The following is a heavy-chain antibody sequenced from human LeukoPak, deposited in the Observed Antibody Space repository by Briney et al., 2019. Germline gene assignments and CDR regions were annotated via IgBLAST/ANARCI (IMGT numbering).Heavy chain of an antibody. CDR1: GGSFSGYY. J-gene: IGHJ4*02. V-gene: IGHV4-34*01. Sequence: SETLSLTCTVYGGSFSGYYWSWIRQPPGKGLEWIGEINHSGSTNYNPSLKSRVTISVDTSKNQFSLKLSSVTAADTAVYYCARRLVRGVIGGYFDYWGQGTLVTVSS. CDR2: INHSGST. CDR3: ARRLVRGVIGGYFDY. D-gene: IGHD3-10*01.